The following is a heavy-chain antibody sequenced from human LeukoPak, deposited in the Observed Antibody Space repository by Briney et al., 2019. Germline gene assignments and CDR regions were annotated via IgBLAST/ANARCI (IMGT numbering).Heavy chain of an antibody. Sequence: GGSLRLSCEASGFSFGDYNMHWVRQAPGKGLEWVSYISGGGDAIFYADSVQGRFTISRDNAKNSVYLQMNSLRAEDTAVYYCAAYITSSGAIDYWGQGTLVTVSS. CDR2: ISGGGDAI. J-gene: IGHJ4*02. D-gene: IGHD6-6*01. V-gene: IGHV3-48*01. CDR1: GFSFGDYN. CDR3: AAYITSSGAIDY.